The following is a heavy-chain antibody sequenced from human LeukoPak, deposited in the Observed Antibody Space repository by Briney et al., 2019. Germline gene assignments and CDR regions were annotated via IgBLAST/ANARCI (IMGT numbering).Heavy chain of an antibody. J-gene: IGHJ6*03. CDR2: IYTSGST. D-gene: IGHD2-2*01. CDR1: GGSISSYY. V-gene: IGHV4-4*07. Sequence: SETLSLTCTVSGGSISSYYWSWIRQPAGKGLEWIGRIYTSGSTNYNPSLKSRVTMSVDTSKNQFSLKLSSVTAADTAVYYSARTLQYCSSTSCYYYYYYMDVWGKGTTVTVCS. CDR3: ARTLQYCSSTSCYYYYYYMDV.